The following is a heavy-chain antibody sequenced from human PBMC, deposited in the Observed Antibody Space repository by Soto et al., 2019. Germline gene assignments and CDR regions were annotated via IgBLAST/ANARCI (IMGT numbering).Heavy chain of an antibody. Sequence: SVKVSCKASGFTFTSSAVQWVRQARGQLLEWIGWIVVGSGNTNYAQKFQERVTITRDMSTSTAYMELSSLRSEDTAVYYCAADSFGSSPDYYYYYGMDVWGQGTTVTVSS. J-gene: IGHJ6*02. V-gene: IGHV1-58*01. CDR3: AADSFGSSPDYYYYYGMDV. CDR1: GFTFTSSA. D-gene: IGHD6-6*01. CDR2: IVVGSGNT.